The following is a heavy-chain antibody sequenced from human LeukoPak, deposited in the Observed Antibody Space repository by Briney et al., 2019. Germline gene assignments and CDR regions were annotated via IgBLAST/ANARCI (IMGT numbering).Heavy chain of an antibody. CDR3: AKDKEAYCGGDCYTAFDY. J-gene: IGHJ4*02. Sequence: GGSLRLSCAASGFTFSSYSMNWVRQAPGKGLEWVSYISSSSSTIYYADSVKGRFTISRDNAKNSLYLQMNSLRAEDTAVYYCAKDKEAYCGGDCYTAFDYWGQGTLVTVSS. V-gene: IGHV3-48*01. CDR1: GFTFSSYS. CDR2: ISSSSSTI. D-gene: IGHD2-21*02.